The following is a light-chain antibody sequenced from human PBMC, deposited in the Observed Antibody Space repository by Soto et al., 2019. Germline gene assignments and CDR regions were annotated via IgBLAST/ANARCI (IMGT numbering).Light chain of an antibody. J-gene: IGLJ1*01. Sequence: QSVLTQPPSVSVAPGQRVTISCTGSSSNIGAGYDVHWYQQLPRTAPKLLIYGNSNRPSGVPERFSGSKSGTSASLAITGLQAEDEADYYCQSYDNSLTGNYVFGTGTKVTVL. CDR2: GNS. V-gene: IGLV1-40*01. CDR1: SSNIGAGYD. CDR3: QSYDNSLTGNYV.